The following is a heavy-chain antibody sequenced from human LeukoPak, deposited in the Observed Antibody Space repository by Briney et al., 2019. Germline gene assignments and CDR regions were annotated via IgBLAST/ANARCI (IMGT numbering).Heavy chain of an antibody. D-gene: IGHD3-22*01. CDR3: AKRNYDSSNYYSNFDY. V-gene: IGHV3-23*01. J-gene: IGHJ4*02. CDR1: GFTFSNYP. CDR2: ISGSGGST. Sequence: GSLRLSCAASGFTFSNYPMSWVYPMSWVRQAPGKGLEWVSSISGSGGSTYYADSVKGRFTISRDNSKNTLYLQMNSLRAEDTAVYYCAKRNYDSSNYYSNFDYWGQGTLVTVSS.